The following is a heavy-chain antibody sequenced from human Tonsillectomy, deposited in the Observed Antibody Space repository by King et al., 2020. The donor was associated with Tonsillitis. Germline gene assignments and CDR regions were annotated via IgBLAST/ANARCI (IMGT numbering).Heavy chain of an antibody. V-gene: IGHV3-15*01. CDR3: STAYYYDSSGYYYLPFDY. Sequence: VQLVESGGGLVKPGGSLRLSCAASGFTISNAWMSWVRQAPGKGLEWVGRIKRKIDGWTTDYAAPVKGRFTISRDDSKNTLYLQMNSLKTEDTALYYCSTAYYYDSSGYYYLPFDYWGQGTLVTVSS. D-gene: IGHD3-22*01. J-gene: IGHJ4*02. CDR1: GFTISNAW. CDR2: IKRKIDGWTT.